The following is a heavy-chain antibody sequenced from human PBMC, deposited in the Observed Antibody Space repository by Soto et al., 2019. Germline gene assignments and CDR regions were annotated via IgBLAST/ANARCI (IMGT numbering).Heavy chain of an antibody. J-gene: IGHJ4*02. CDR3: ARDQGFLEWLLLN. Sequence: ASVKVSCKASGYTFTGYYMHWVRQAPGQGLEWMGWINPNSGGTNYAQKFQGWVTMTRDTSISTAYMELSRLRSDDTAVYYCARDQGFLEWLLLNWGQGTLVTVPQ. CDR2: INPNSGGT. V-gene: IGHV1-2*04. CDR1: GYTFTGYY. D-gene: IGHD3-3*01.